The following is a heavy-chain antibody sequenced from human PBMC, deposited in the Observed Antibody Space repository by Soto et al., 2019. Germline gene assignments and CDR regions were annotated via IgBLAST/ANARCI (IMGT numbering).Heavy chain of an antibody. CDR3: AGFKEGKIVGLRWLDP. J-gene: IGHJ5*02. CDR1: GVDFRCSY. D-gene: IGHD3-16*02. CDR2: ISDTGRTI. V-gene: IGHV3-11*01. Sequence: GGSLRLSCVGSGVDFRCSYMNGIREAPGKGLEWISYISDTGRTIHYADSVKGRFVISRDNSRDSLYLQMNDLRADDTAIYYCAGFKEGKIVGLRWLDPWGQGTRVTVSS.